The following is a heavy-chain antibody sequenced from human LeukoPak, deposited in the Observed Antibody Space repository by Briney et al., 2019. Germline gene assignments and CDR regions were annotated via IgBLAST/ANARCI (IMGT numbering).Heavy chain of an antibody. CDR2: ISYDGSNK. D-gene: IGHD1-1*01. V-gene: IGHV3-30-3*01. CDR1: GFTFSSYA. CDR3: ARVGNWNPYFDY. Sequence: GRSLRLSCAASGFTFSSYAMHWVRQAPGKGLEWVAVISYDGSNKYYADSVKGRFTISRDNSKNTLYLQMNSLRAEDTAVYYCARVGNWNPYFDYWGQGTLVTVSS. J-gene: IGHJ4*02.